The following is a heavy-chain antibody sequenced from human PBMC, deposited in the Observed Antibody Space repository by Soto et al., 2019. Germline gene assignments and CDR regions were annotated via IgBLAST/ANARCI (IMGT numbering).Heavy chain of an antibody. V-gene: IGHV1-24*01. CDR1: GYTLTELS. J-gene: IGHJ6*02. Sequence: ASVKVSCKVSGYTLTELSMHWVRQAPGKGLEWMGGFDPEDGETIYAQKFQGRVTMTEDTSTDTAYMELSSLRSEDTAVYYCATVPISKVGEFPYYYGMDVWGQGTTVTVSS. CDR3: ATVPISKVGEFPYYYGMDV. CDR2: FDPEDGET. D-gene: IGHD3-16*01.